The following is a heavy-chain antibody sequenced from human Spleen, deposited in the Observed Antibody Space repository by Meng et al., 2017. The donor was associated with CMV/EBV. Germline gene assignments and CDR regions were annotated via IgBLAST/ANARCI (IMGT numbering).Heavy chain of an antibody. J-gene: IGHJ3*02. CDR1: GFTFSSYW. CDR2: IWYDGNNK. V-gene: IGHV3-30*02. Sequence: GGSLRLSCAASGFTFSSYWMHWVRQAPGKGLEWVAFIWYDGNNKYYADSVKGRFTISRDNSKNTLYLQMNSLRAEDTALYYCANFDYRGYGDESDIWGQGTMVTVSS. CDR3: ANFDYRGYGDESDI. D-gene: IGHD3-10*01.